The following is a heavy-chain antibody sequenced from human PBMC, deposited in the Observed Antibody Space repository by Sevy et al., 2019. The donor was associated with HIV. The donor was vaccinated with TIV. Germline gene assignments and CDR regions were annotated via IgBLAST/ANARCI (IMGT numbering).Heavy chain of an antibody. J-gene: IGHJ6*02. CDR1: GFAFGDYA. CDR2: IRTKPYGGTA. V-gene: IGHV3-49*03. CDR3: SRGAFGSSAGIHYYGLDV. D-gene: IGHD6-6*01. Sequence: GGSLRLSCTASGFAFGDYAMTWIRQVPGKGLEWVGFIRTKPYGGTADYAASAKGRFTISRDDSKSIAYLQMSNLKTEDTAVYYCSRGAFGSSAGIHYYGLDVWVQGTTVTVSS.